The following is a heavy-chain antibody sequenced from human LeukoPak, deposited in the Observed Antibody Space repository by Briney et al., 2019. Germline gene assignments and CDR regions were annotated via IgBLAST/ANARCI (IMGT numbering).Heavy chain of an antibody. D-gene: IGHD2-15*01. CDR3: ARVAGYCGDDTCYSGYNWFDP. J-gene: IGHJ5*02. CDR1: DYSINSGYY. V-gene: IGHV4-38-2*01. Sequence: KASETLSLTCAVSDYSINSGYYWGWIRQPPGKGLEWIGSIYHSGSTYYNPSLKSRITMSVDTSKNHISLKLRSVTAADTAMYYCARVAGYCGDDTCYSGYNWFDPWGQGTLVTVSS. CDR2: IYHSGST.